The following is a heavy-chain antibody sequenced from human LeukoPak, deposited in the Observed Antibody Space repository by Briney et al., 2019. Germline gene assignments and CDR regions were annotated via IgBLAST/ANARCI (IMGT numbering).Heavy chain of an antibody. CDR1: GGSISSSNW. D-gene: IGHD6-19*01. V-gene: IGHV4-4*02. Sequence: KPSGTLSLTCAVSGGSISSSNWWSWVSQPPGKGLEWIGEIYHSGSTNYNPSLKSRVTISVDKSKNQFSLKLSSVTAADTAVYYCARLIGYSSGWTDWFDPWGQGTLVTVSS. CDR2: IYHSGST. J-gene: IGHJ5*02. CDR3: ARLIGYSSGWTDWFDP.